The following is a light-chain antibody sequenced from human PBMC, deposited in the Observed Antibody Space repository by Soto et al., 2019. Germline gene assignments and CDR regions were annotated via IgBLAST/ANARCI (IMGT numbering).Light chain of an antibody. CDR3: QQSYSAPIT. CDR2: KAS. V-gene: IGKV1-5*03. CDR1: QNIRSW. J-gene: IGKJ5*01. Sequence: DIQMTQSPSTLCASVGDRVTITCRASQNIRSWLAWYQQKPGKAPRLLIYKASSLESGVPSRFSVSGSGTDFTLTISSLQPEDFASYYCQQSYSAPITFGQGTRLE.